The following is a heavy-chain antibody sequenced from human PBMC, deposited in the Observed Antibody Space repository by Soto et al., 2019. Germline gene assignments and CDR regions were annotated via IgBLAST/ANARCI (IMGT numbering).Heavy chain of an antibody. CDR3: ARGRPVRGVIFPSDH. J-gene: IGHJ5*02. V-gene: IGHV1-46*01. Sequence: QVQLVQSGAEVKKPGASVKVSCKASGYNFTSYYMHWVRQAPGQGLEWMGIINPSGGSTSYAQKFPGRVTMTRDTSTSPVYMELSSRRSVGTAVYDCARGRPVRGVIFPSDHWGEGALVTVSS. D-gene: IGHD3-10*01. CDR2: INPSGGST. CDR1: GYNFTSYY.